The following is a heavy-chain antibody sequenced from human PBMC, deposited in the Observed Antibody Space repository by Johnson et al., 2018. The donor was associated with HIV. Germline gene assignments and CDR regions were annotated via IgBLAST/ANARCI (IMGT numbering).Heavy chain of an antibody. CDR3: AKEGYYYDSKNDAFDI. J-gene: IGHJ3*02. CDR2: ISYDGSNK. CDR1: GFTFSSYG. Sequence: QVQLVESGGGVVQPGRSLRLSCAASGFTFSSYGMHWVRQAPGKGLEWVEVISYDGSNKYYADSVKGRFTISRDNSKNTLYLQMNSLRAEDTAVYYCAKEGYYYDSKNDAFDIWGQGTMVTVSS. D-gene: IGHD3-22*01. V-gene: IGHV3-30*18.